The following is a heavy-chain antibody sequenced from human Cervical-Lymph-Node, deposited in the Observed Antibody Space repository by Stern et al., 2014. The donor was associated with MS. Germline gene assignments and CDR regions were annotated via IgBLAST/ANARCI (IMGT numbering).Heavy chain of an antibody. CDR1: GGTFSSYA. J-gene: IGHJ4*02. CDR3: ARGSKGQYGGHEDFDY. D-gene: IGHD5-12*01. V-gene: IGHV1-69*01. Sequence: QVQLVQSGAEVKKPGSSVKVSCKASGGTFSSYAISWVRQAPGQGLERMGGIIPIFGTANYAQKFQGRVTITADESTSTAYMELSSLRSEDTAVYYCARGSKGQYGGHEDFDYWGQGTLVTVSS. CDR2: IIPIFGTA.